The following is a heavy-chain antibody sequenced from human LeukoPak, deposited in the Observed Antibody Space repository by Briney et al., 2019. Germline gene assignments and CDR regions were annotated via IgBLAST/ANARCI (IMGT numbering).Heavy chain of an antibody. J-gene: IGHJ3*02. CDR3: ARENPGLGRAFDI. D-gene: IGHD1-14*01. Sequence: GGSLSGSCAASGFTFSGYYRSWMPQAPGKGLECGSYISSSGSTIYYADSVQGRFTISRDNAKNSLYLQMNSLRADDTAVYYCARENPGLGRAFDIWGQGTMVTVSS. CDR1: GFTFSGYY. CDR2: ISSSGSTI. V-gene: IGHV3-11*04.